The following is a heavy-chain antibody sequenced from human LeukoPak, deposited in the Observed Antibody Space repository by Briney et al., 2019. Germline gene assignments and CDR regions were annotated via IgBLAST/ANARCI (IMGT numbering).Heavy chain of an antibody. D-gene: IGHD3-22*01. J-gene: IGHJ6*03. CDR2: IYTSGST. Sequence: SETLSLTCTVSGGSISSYYWSWIRQPAGKELEWIGRIYTSGSTNYNPSLKSRVTMSVDTSKNQFSLKLSSVTAADTAVYYCARVNRNDYDSSGYYSSYYYYYMDVWGKGTTVTVSS. CDR1: GGSISSYY. CDR3: ARVNRNDYDSSGYYSSYYYYYMDV. V-gene: IGHV4-4*07.